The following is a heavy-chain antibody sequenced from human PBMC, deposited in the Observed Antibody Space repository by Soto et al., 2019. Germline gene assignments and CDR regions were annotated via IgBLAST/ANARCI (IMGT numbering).Heavy chain of an antibody. J-gene: IGHJ4*02. CDR2: IHGGGNSA. D-gene: IGHD2-8*01. V-gene: IGHV3-23*01. Sequence: EVQLLESGGDLVQPGRSLRLSCAASGFTFSGYAMSWVRQAPGKGLEWVSVIHGGGNSAYYAASVKGRFTISRDNSKKTLYVIMSRLRGEDTAVYYCAMNGGLVSTSWHLDYWGQGTMVTVSS. CDR3: AMNGGLVSTSWHLDY. CDR1: GFTFSGYA.